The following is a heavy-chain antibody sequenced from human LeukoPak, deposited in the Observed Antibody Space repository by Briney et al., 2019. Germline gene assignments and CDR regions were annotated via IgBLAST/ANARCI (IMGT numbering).Heavy chain of an antibody. CDR2: IKSKTDGGTT. J-gene: IGHJ6*02. Sequence: TGGSLRLSCAASGLTFSNAWMNWVRQAPGKGLEWVGRIKSKTDGGTTDYAAPVKGRFTISRDDSKNTLYLQMNSLKTEDTAVYYCTIPDYGDYYYYYGMDVWGQGTTVTVSS. CDR3: TIPDYGDYYYYYGMDV. V-gene: IGHV3-15*07. D-gene: IGHD4-17*01. CDR1: GLTFSNAW.